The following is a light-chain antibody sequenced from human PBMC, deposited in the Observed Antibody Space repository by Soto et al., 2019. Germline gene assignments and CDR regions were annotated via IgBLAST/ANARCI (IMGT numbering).Light chain of an antibody. CDR2: KAS. J-gene: IGKJ1*01. V-gene: IGKV1-5*03. CDR1: QTISSW. CDR3: QQSYSTPPT. Sequence: DIQMTQSPSTLSGSVGDRVTITCRASQTISSWLAWYQQKPGKAPKLLIYKASTLKSGVPSRFSGFRSGTDFTLTISSLQPEDFATYYCQQSYSTPPTFGQGTKVDIK.